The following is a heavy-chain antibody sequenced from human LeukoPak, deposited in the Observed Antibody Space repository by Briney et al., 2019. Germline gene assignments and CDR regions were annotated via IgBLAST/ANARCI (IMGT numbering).Heavy chain of an antibody. CDR1: GGSISSSSYY. J-gene: IGHJ5*02. D-gene: IGHD6-6*01. CDR2: IYYSGST. V-gene: IGHV4-39*01. CDR3: ARHRPTEYSSTSYNWFDP. Sequence: SETLSLTCTVSGGSISSSSYYWGWIRQPPGKGLEWIGSIYYSGSTYYNPSLKSRVTISVDTSKNQFSLKLSSMTAADTAVYYCARHRPTEYSSTSYNWFDPWGQGTLVTVSS.